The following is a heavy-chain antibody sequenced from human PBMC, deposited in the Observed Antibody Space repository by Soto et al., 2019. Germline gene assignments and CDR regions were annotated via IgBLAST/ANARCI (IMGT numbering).Heavy chain of an antibody. V-gene: IGHV1-18*04. CDR3: AASYDSGFDP. CDR2: ISPKNGNR. CDR1: GCTFSTYD. D-gene: IGHD3-3*01. J-gene: IGHJ5*02. Sequence: ASVKVSCKASGCTFSTYDISWLRQAPGKGLEWMGVISPKNGNRNFARKFLDRVIMTTDKSSNTAYMELESLRYDDTAVYYCAASYDSGFDPWGPGTLVTVFS.